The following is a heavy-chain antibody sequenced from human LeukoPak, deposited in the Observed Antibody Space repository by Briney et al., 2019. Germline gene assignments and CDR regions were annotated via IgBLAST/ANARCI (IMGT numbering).Heavy chain of an antibody. J-gene: IGHJ4*02. Sequence: GGSLRLSCATSGFTFSNYWMTWVRQAPGKGLEWVANIKQDGSGKYYVDSVKGRFNISRDNAKNSLYLQMNSLRAEDTAVYYCAKNRGSGSYCDYWGQGTLVTVSS. D-gene: IGHD3-10*01. CDR2: IKQDGSGK. CDR1: GFTFSNYW. V-gene: IGHV3-7*01. CDR3: AKNRGSGSYCDY.